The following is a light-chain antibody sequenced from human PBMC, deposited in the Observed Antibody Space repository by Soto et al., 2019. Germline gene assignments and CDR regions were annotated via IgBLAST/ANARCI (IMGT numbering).Light chain of an antibody. CDR3: QQYDNWPPIT. CDR1: QSVRSN. V-gene: IGKV3-15*01. J-gene: IGKJ5*01. CDR2: GAS. Sequence: EVVMTQSPAILSVSPGERSTLYFSASQSVRSNLAWFQPKPGQSPRLLIYGASTRATGLPARFSGSGSGTEFTLTISSLQAEDFAIYYCQQYDNWPPITFGQGTRLE.